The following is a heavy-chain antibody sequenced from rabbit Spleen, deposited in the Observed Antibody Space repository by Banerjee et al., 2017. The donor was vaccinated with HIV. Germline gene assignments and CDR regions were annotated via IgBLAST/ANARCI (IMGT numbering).Heavy chain of an antibody. V-gene: IGHV1S40*01. CDR3: ARDVIDSGYYSL. CDR1: GFSFSSGYY. J-gene: IGHJ6*01. CDR2: MYGGSSDNT. Sequence: QSLEESGGDLVKPGASLTLTCTASGFSFSSGYYMCWVRQAPGKGLEWIACMYGGSSDNTFYASWAKGRFTISKTSSTTVTLQMTSLTAADAATYFCARDVIDSGYYSLRGPGTLVTVS. D-gene: IGHD1-1*01.